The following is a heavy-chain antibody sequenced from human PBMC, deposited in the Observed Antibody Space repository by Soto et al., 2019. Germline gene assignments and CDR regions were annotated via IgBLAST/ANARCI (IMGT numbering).Heavy chain of an antibody. V-gene: IGHV1-3*01. CDR3: ARVFKPHDFWSGYYRY. Sequence: ASVNVSCKASGYTFTIYAMHWVLQAPGQRLEWMGRINAGNGNTKYSQKFQGRVTTTRDTSASTAYMELSSLRSEDTAVYYCARVFKPHDFWSGYYRYWGQGTLVTVSS. CDR2: INAGNGNT. J-gene: IGHJ4*01. D-gene: IGHD3-3*01. CDR1: GYTFTIYA.